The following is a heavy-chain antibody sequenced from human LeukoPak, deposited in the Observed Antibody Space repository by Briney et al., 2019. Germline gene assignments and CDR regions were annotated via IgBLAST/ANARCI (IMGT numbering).Heavy chain of an antibody. Sequence: PGGSLRLSCAVSGFTFSSYWMPWVRQAPGKGLVWVSGIYSDGTTTSFADSVKGRFTISRDNAKNTLYLQMNSLRADDTAVYYCARGGVAGGFDLWGQGTTVTVSS. CDR2: IYSDGTTT. CDR3: ARGGVAGGFDL. D-gene: IGHD2-8*01. J-gene: IGHJ3*01. CDR1: GFTFSSYW. V-gene: IGHV3-74*01.